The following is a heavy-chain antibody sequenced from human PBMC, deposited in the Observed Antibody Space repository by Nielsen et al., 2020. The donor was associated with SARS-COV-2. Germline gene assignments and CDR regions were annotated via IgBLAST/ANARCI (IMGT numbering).Heavy chain of an antibody. Sequence: WIRQPPGKGLEWVAVIWYDGSNKYYADSVLGRFSISRDSFKNTLYLEMSYLRVDDTAVYYCARGDGYSSSWYGVYYYGMDVWGQGTTVTVSS. CDR2: IWYDGSNK. D-gene: IGHD6-13*01. CDR3: ARGDGYSSSWYGVYYYGMDV. V-gene: IGHV3-33*01. J-gene: IGHJ6*02.